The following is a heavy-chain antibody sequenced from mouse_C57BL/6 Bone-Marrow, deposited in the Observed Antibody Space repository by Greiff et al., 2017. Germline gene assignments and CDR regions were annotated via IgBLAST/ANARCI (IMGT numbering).Heavy chain of an antibody. CDR3: ARNPRWLLDYYARDY. J-gene: IGHJ4*01. Sequence: QVLLKESGPGLVAPSQSLSITCTVSGFSLTSSSISWVRQPPGKGLQWLGVILTGGGTNYYSALNSKLSISKDNSKSQVFLKMNSLQTDDTARYYCARNPRWLLDYYARDYWGQGTSVTVAA. V-gene: IGHV2-9-1*01. D-gene: IGHD2-3*01. CDR1: GFSLTSSS. CDR2: ILTGGGT.